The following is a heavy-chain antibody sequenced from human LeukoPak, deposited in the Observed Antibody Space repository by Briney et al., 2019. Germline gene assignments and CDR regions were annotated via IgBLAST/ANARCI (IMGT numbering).Heavy chain of an antibody. Sequence: GGSLRLSCAASGFTFSSCGMHWVRQAPGKGLEWVAVISYDGSNKYYADSVKGRFTISRDNSKNTLYLQMNSLRAEDTAVYYCAKGQFTAMVTASDYWGQGTLVIVSS. CDR3: AKGQFTAMVTASDY. D-gene: IGHD5-18*01. CDR1: GFTFSSCG. J-gene: IGHJ4*02. V-gene: IGHV3-30*18. CDR2: ISYDGSNK.